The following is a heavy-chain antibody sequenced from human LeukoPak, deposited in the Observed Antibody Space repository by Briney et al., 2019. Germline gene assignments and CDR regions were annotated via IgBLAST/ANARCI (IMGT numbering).Heavy chain of an antibody. J-gene: IGHJ5*02. CDR1: GFTFNSYE. CDR3: ARCTTVTTSWFDP. CDR2: ISSSGSTI. Sequence: PGGSLRLSCAASGFTFNSYEMNWVRQAPGKGLEWVSYISSSGSTIYYADSVKGRFTISRDNAKNSLYLQMNSLRAGDTAVYYCARCTTVTTSWFDPWGQGTLVTVSS. V-gene: IGHV3-48*03. D-gene: IGHD4-17*01.